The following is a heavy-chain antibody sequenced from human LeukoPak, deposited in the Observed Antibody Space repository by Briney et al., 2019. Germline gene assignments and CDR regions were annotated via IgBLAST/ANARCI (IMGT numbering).Heavy chain of an antibody. D-gene: IGHD5-18*01. CDR3: ARQNNYGNDYYGMDV. CDR1: GDSVSSNSA. V-gene: IGHV6-1*01. J-gene: IGHJ6*02. CDR2: TYYRSKWYN. Sequence: SQTLSLTCAISGDSVSSNSAWNWIRQSPSRGLEWLGRTYYRSKWYNDYAVSVKGRITINPDTSKNQFSLQLNSVTPEDTAVYYCARQNNYGNDYYGMDVWGQGTTVTVSS.